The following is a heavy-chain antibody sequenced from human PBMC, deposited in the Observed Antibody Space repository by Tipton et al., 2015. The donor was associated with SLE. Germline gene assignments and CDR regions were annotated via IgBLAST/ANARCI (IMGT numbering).Heavy chain of an antibody. J-gene: IGHJ2*01. CDR2: INHGGNEK. CDR1: GFTFSDYY. D-gene: IGHD4-17*01. V-gene: IGHV3-7*01. Sequence: SLRLSCAASGFTFSDYYMTWVRQAPGKGLEWVANINHGGNEKNYADSVRGRFTFTRDNAKNSLDLQMNSLRVEDTAVYYCARGSDGEYVRYFDVWGPGTLVTVSS. CDR3: ARGSDGEYVRYFDV.